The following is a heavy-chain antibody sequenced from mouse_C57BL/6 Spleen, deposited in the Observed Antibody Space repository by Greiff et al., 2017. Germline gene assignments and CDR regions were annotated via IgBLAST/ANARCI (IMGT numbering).Heavy chain of an antibody. J-gene: IGHJ4*01. CDR3: AREGGIGDGYPYAMDY. Sequence: VQLQQPGAELVKPGASVKLSCKASGYTFTSYWMHWVKQRPGQGLEWIGMIHPNSGSTNYNEKFKSKATLTVDKSSSTAYMQLSSLTSEDSAVYYGAREGGIGDGYPYAMDYWGQGTSVTGSS. D-gene: IGHD2-3*01. CDR2: IHPNSGST. CDR1: GYTFTSYW. V-gene: IGHV1-64*01.